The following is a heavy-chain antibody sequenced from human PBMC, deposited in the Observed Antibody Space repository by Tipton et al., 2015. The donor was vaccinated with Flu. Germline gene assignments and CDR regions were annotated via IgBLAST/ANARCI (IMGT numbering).Heavy chain of an antibody. CDR1: GFTFSSSA. V-gene: IGHV3-23*01. D-gene: IGHD1-26*01. CDR2: VSASGGST. J-gene: IGHJ4*02. Sequence: SLRLSCAASGFTFSSSAMSWVRQAPGKGLEWVSGVSASGGSTYYADSVKGRFTISRDNSKSMLYLQMNSLRAEDTAVYYCAKKATYTSVGYYFDYWGQGTLVTVSS. CDR3: AKKATYTSVGYYFDY.